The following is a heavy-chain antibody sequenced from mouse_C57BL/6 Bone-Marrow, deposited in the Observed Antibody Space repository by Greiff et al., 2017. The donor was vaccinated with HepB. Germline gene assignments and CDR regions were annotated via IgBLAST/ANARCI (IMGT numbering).Heavy chain of an antibody. CDR2: ISYDGSN. CDR1: GYSITSGYY. J-gene: IGHJ1*03. CDR3: ARGAIYYGNYHWYFDV. Sequence: EVQVVESGPGLVKPSQSLSLTCSVTGYSITSGYYWNWIRQFPGNKLEWMGYISYDGSNNYNPSLKNRISITRDTSKNQFFLKLNSVTTEDTATYYCARGAIYYGNYHWYFDVWGTGTTVTVSS. D-gene: IGHD2-1*01. V-gene: IGHV3-6*01.